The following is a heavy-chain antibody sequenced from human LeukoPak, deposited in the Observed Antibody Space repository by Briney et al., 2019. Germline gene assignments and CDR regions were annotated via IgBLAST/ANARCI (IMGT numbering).Heavy chain of an antibody. D-gene: IGHD7-27*01. CDR2: IYYSGST. Sequence: PSETLSLTCTVSGGSISGSSYYWDWIRQPPGKGLEWIGSIYYSGSTYYNPSLKSRVTISVDTSKNQFSLKLSSVTAADTAVYYCARGGNWGSDYWGQGTLVTVSS. V-gene: IGHV4-39*07. CDR3: ARGGNWGSDY. J-gene: IGHJ4*02. CDR1: GGSISGSSYY.